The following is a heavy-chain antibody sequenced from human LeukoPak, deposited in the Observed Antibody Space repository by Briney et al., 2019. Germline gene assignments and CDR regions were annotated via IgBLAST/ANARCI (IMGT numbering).Heavy chain of an antibody. J-gene: IGHJ3*02. CDR2: TYYRSKWYN. V-gene: IGHV6-1*01. CDR1: GDSVSSNSAA. Sequence: SQTLSLTCAISGDSVSSNSAAWNWIRQSPSRGLEWLGRTYYRSKWYNDYAVSVKSRITINPDTSKNQFSLQLNSVTPEDTAVYYRARDLTRWLHGKRGAFDIWGQGTMATVSS. CDR3: ARDLTRWLHGKRGAFDI. D-gene: IGHD5-24*01.